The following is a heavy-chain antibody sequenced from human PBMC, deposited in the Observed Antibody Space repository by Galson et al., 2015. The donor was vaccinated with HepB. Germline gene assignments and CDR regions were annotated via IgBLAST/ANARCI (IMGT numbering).Heavy chain of an antibody. D-gene: IGHD5/OR15-5a*01. J-gene: IGHJ4*02. CDR3: ASTTGHYY. Sequence: SVKVSCKASGYTFTDFFIHWVRQAPGQGLEWMGWINPNSGGSYYAQKFQGRVTMTRDTSISTAYMELSRLRSDDTAVYYCASTTGHYYWGQGTLVTVSS. CDR2: INPNSGGS. V-gene: IGHV1-2*02. CDR1: GYTFTDFF.